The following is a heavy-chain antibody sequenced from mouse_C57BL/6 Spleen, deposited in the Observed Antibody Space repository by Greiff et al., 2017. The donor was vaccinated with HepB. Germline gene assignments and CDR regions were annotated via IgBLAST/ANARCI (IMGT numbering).Heavy chain of an antibody. J-gene: IGHJ4*01. V-gene: IGHV1-18*01. D-gene: IGHD1-1*01. CDR2: INPNNGGT. CDR1: GYTFTDYN. Sequence: EVKLQESGPELVKPGASVKIPCKASGYTFTDYNMDWVKQSHGKSLEWIGDINPNNGGTIYNQKFKGKATLTVDKSSSTAYMELRSLTSEDTAVYYCARGDYYYGSSYGAMDYWGQGTSVTVSS. CDR3: ARGDYYYGSSYGAMDY.